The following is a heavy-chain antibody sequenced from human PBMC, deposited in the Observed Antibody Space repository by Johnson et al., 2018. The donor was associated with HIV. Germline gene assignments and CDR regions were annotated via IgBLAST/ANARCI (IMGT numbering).Heavy chain of an antibody. CDR3: VRGRISTGVVDLRGGAFDI. CDR1: GFTFSSYG. Sequence: VQVVESGGDVVQPGRSLRLSCAASGFTFSSYGIHWVRQAPGKGLEWVAVLSYDVGNKYYADSVKGRFTISSDNSKNTLYLEMNSLRAEETAVYYCVRGRISTGVVDLRGGAFDIWGQGTMVTVSS. CDR2: LSYDVGNK. D-gene: IGHD3-22*01. J-gene: IGHJ3*02. V-gene: IGHV3-30-3*01.